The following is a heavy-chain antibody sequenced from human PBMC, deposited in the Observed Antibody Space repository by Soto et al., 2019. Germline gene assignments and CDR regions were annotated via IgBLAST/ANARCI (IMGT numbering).Heavy chain of an antibody. D-gene: IGHD2-2*02. J-gene: IGHJ4*02. CDR2: IYSSGNT. Sequence: PSETLSLTCTVSGGSISGYYWTWIRQPPGKGLEWIGYIYSSGNTNYNPSLQSRVTISVDTSKNQFSLKLSSVTAADTAVYYCERRACSTTRCFTYFDYSGQGALVTVSS. CDR1: GGSISGYY. V-gene: IGHV4-59*08. CDR3: ERRACSTTRCFTYFDY.